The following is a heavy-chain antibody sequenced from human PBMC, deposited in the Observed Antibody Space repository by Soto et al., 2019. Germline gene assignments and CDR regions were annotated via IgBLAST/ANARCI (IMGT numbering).Heavy chain of an antibody. V-gene: IGHV4-34*01. CDR1: GGSFSGYY. J-gene: IGHJ4*02. Sequence: QVQLQQLGAGLLKPSETLSLTCAVYGGSFSGYYWSWIRQPPGKGLEWIGEINHSGSTNYNPSLKSRVPISVDTSTKTFSLKLSSVTAADTAVYYCACEPAWGVGWGQGTLVSVSS. CDR2: INHSGST. D-gene: IGHD3-10*01. CDR3: ACEPAWGVG.